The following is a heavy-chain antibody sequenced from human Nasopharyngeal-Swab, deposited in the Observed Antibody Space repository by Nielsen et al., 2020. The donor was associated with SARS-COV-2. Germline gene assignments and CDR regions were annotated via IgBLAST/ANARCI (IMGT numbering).Heavy chain of an antibody. Sequence: GESLKIPCKGSGYSFTNYWIGWVRQMPGKGLECMGIIWPGDSDARYSPSFQGQATISADKSISTAYLQWSSLKASDTAMYYCARISGYYQTSPFDNWGQGTLVTVSS. J-gene: IGHJ4*02. D-gene: IGHD3-22*01. CDR1: GYSFTNYW. CDR2: IWPGDSDA. V-gene: IGHV5-51*01. CDR3: ARISGYYQTSPFDN.